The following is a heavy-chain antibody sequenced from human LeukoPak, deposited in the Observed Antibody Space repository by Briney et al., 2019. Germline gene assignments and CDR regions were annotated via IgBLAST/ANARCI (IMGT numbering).Heavy chain of an antibody. CDR1: GFTFSFFW. CDR3: ARGLLGIHDY. J-gene: IGHJ4*02. V-gene: IGHV3-74*01. Sequence: GGSLRLSFAASGFTFSFFWMHWVRQAPGKGLVWVSRIDSDGATTGYADSVKGRFTISRDNAKNTLYLQMNSLRADDTAVYYCARGLLGIHDYWGQGTLVTVSS. D-gene: IGHD7-27*01. CDR2: IDSDGATT.